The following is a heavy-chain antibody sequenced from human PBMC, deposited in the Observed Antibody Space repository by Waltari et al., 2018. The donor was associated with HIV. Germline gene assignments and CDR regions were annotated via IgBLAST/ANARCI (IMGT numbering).Heavy chain of an antibody. CDR1: AVTFNTYA. CDR2: IIPIFGTA. CDR3: AVKFCTNGVCYNDYYYYYGMDV. J-gene: IGHJ6*02. V-gene: IGHV1-69*13. D-gene: IGHD2-8*01. Sequence: QVQLVQSGAEVKKPGSSVKVSCKASAVTFNTYAITWVRPPPGQGLSWVGWIIPIFGTANYAQKFQGRLTITADESTTTAYMELSSLRSEDTAVYYCAVKFCTNGVCYNDYYYYYGMDVWGQGTTVTVSS.